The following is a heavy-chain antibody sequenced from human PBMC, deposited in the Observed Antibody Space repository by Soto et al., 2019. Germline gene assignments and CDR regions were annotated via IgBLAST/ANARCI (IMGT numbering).Heavy chain of an antibody. Sequence: GGSLRLSCAASGFTFSSYGMHWVRQAPGKGLEWVAVIWYDGSNKYYADSVKGRFTISRDNSKNTLYLQMNSLRAEDTAVYYCAREGYCSSTSCYSYYYYGMDVWGQGTTGTVSS. CDR3: AREGYCSSTSCYSYYYYGMDV. D-gene: IGHD2-2*01. V-gene: IGHV3-33*01. CDR2: IWYDGSNK. CDR1: GFTFSSYG. J-gene: IGHJ6*02.